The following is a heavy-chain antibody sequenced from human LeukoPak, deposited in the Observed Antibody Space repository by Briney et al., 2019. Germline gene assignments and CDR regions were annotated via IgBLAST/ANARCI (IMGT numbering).Heavy chain of an antibody. CDR3: ARINIAADGNPLDY. V-gene: IGHV4-4*02. J-gene: IGHJ4*02. Sequence: SETLSLTCAVSSGSISSSNWWSWVRQPPGKGLEWIGEIYHSGSTNYNPSLKSRVTISVEKSKNQFSLKLRSVTAADTAVYYCARINIAADGNPLDYWGQGTLVTVSS. D-gene: IGHD6-13*01. CDR2: IYHSGST. CDR1: SGSISSSNW.